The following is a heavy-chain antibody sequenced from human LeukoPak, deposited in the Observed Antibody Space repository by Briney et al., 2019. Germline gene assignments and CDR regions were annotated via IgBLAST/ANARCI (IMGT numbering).Heavy chain of an antibody. CDR1: GFTFSDYY. D-gene: IGHD6-19*01. CDR3: ARQWQVAFDI. Sequence: KSGGSLRLSCAASGFTFSDYYISWIRQAPGKGLEWVSYITSSGSTIYYADSMKGRFTIPSDNAKNSLYLQMNSLRAEDTAVYYCARQWQVAFDIWGQGTMVTVSS. J-gene: IGHJ3*02. V-gene: IGHV3-11*01. CDR2: ITSSGSTI.